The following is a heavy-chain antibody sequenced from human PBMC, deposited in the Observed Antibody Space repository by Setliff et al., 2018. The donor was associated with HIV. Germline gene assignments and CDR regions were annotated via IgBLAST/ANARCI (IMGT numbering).Heavy chain of an antibody. CDR2: IDWDVDK. D-gene: IGHD1-26*01. CDR3: ARMISYSPYFDY. Sequence: SGPTLVNPTQTLTLTCTFSGFSLSASGMCVSWIRQPPGKALERLARIDWDVDKFYTTSLKTRLTISKDTSKNQVVLKMTNMDPVDTATYYCARMISYSPYFDYWGQGTPVTVSS. CDR1: GFSLSASGMC. V-gene: IGHV2-70*17. J-gene: IGHJ4*02.